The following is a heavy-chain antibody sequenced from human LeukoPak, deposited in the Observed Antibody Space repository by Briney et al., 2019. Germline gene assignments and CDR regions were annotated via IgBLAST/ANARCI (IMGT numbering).Heavy chain of an antibody. Sequence: GGSLRLSCVASGFTFSSYVMHWVRQAPGKGLEWVAVISYDGSNKYYADSVKGRFTISRDNSKNTLYLQMNRLRAEDTAVYYCAAYIVHGYWGQGTLVTVSS. CDR3: AAYIVHGY. CDR2: ISYDGSNK. V-gene: IGHV3-30-3*01. CDR1: GFTFSSYV. D-gene: IGHD2-15*01. J-gene: IGHJ4*02.